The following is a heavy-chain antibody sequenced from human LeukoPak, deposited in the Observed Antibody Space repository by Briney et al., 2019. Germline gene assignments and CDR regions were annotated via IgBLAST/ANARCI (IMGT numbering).Heavy chain of an antibody. J-gene: IGHJ1*01. CDR2: ISGSGGST. Sequence: GGSLRLSCAASGSTFSSYAMSWVRQAPGKGLEWVSAISGSGGSTYYADSVKGRFTISRDNSKNTLYLQMNSLRAEDTAVYYCAKQWLDQYFQHWGQGTLVTVSS. D-gene: IGHD6-19*01. V-gene: IGHV3-23*01. CDR1: GSTFSSYA. CDR3: AKQWLDQYFQH.